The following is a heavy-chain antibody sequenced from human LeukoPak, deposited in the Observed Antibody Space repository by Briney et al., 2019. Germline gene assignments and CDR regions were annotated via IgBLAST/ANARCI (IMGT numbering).Heavy chain of an antibody. D-gene: IGHD3-9*01. J-gene: IGHJ3*02. Sequence: PSETLSLTCTVSGGSISSYYWSWIRQPPGKGLEWIGYIYYSGSTNYNPSLKSRVTISVDTSKNQFSLKPSSVTAADTAVYYCARDLYYDILTGRRDAFDIWGQGTMVTVSS. V-gene: IGHV4-59*01. CDR3: ARDLYYDILTGRRDAFDI. CDR2: IYYSGST. CDR1: GGSISSYY.